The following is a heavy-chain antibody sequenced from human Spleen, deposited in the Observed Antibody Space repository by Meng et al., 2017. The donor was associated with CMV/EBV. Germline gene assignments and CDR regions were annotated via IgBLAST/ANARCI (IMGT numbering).Heavy chain of an antibody. J-gene: IGHJ4*02. CDR3: ARVTEYGGNCFDS. D-gene: IGHD4/OR15-4a*01. CDR2: VYHSGYT. CDR1: GHSNSTSKW. V-gene: IGHV4-4*02. Sequence: VSGHSNSTSKWWSWVRQPPNKGLEWIGEVYHSGYTNYNPYLKSRVTMSVDRSKNQFSLKFSPVTAADTAVYYCARVTEYGGNCFDSWGQGTLVTVSS.